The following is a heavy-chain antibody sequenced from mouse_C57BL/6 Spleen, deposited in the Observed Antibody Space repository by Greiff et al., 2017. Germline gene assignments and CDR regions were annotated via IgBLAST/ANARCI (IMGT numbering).Heavy chain of an antibody. CDR3: ARHSPMDY. CDR1: GFTFSSYG. Sequence: EVQLVESGGDLVKPGGSLTLSCAASGFTFSSYGMSWVRQTPDKRLEWVATISSGGSYTYYPDSVKGRFTISRDNAKNTLYLQMSSLKSEDTAMYYCARHSPMDYWGQGTSVTVSS. J-gene: IGHJ4*01. CDR2: ISSGGSYT. V-gene: IGHV5-6*01.